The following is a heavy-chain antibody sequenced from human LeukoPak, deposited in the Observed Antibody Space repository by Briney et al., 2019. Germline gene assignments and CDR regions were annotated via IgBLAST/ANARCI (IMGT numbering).Heavy chain of an antibody. D-gene: IGHD1-26*01. J-gene: IGHJ6*02. CDR1: GGTFSSYA. V-gene: IGHV1-69*13. CDR3: ARSPSGSYYDNYYYGRDV. CDR2: IIPIFGTA. Sequence: SVKVSCKASGGTFSSYAISWVRQAPGQGLEWMGGIIPIFGTANYAQKFQGRVTITADESTSTAYMELSSLRSEDTAVYYCARSPSGSYYDNYYYGRDVWGQGTTVTVSS.